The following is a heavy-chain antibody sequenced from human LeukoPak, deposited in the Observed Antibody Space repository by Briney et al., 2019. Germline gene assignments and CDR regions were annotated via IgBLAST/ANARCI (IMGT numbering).Heavy chain of an antibody. Sequence: GRSLRLSCAASGFTFSSYGMHWVRQAPGKGLEWVAVISYEGSNKYYADSVKGRFTISRDNSKNTLYLQMNSLRAEDTAVYYCAKGGLYMIVVVLDYWGQGTLVTVSS. CDR2: ISYEGSNK. CDR3: AKGGLYMIVVVLDY. V-gene: IGHV3-30*18. CDR1: GFTFSSYG. J-gene: IGHJ4*02. D-gene: IGHD3-22*01.